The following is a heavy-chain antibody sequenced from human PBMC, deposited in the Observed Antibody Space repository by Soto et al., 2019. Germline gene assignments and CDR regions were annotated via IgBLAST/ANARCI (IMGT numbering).Heavy chain of an antibody. J-gene: IGHJ6*02. Sequence: EVQLVESGGGLVQPGGSLRLSCAASGFTFSTYAMHWVRQAPGKGLEYVSTISSNGGSTYSANSVKGRFTISRDNSKNTLYLQMGSLRAEDMAVYYCARAGDYRGYYYGMDVWGQGTTVTVSS. V-gene: IGHV3-64*01. CDR2: ISSNGGST. D-gene: IGHD4-17*01. CDR1: GFTFSTYA. CDR3: ARAGDYRGYYYGMDV.